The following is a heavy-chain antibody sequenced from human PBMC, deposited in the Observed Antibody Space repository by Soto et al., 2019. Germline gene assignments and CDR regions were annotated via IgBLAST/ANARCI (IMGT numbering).Heavy chain of an antibody. D-gene: IGHD3-3*01. V-gene: IGHV3-74*01. CDR2: IKGDGSRT. J-gene: IGHJ4*02. CDR1: GFTFSNDW. Sequence: GGSPRLSCAASGFTFSNDWMHWVRQAPGMGLVWVSRIKGDGSRTNYADSVKGRFTISRDNAKNTLYLQINSLRAEDTAVYYCARGAFGTYYFDYWGQGSLVTVSS. CDR3: ARGAFGTYYFDY.